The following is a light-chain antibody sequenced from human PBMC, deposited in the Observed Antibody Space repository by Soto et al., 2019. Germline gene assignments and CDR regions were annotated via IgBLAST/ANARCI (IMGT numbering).Light chain of an antibody. CDR1: QSVRSN. Sequence: EIVMTQSPATLSVSPGERATLSCRASQSVRSNLAWYQHKPGQAPRLLIYGASTRAPGIPDRFSGSGSGTEFTLTISSLQSEDFALYHCQHYNNWPPITFGQGTRLEIK. CDR2: GAS. V-gene: IGKV3-15*01. J-gene: IGKJ5*01. CDR3: QHYNNWPPIT.